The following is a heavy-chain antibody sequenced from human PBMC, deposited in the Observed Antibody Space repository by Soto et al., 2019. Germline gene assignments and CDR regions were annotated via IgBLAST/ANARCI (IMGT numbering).Heavy chain of an antibody. CDR2: INGDGSST. CDR1: GSTFTSYW. Sequence: GGSLRLSCAASGSTFTSYWMHWVRQAPGKGLVWVSRINGDGSSTSYADSVKGRFTISRDNAKNTLYLQMNSLRAEDTAVYYCARAGYSYGFDYWGQGTLVTVSS. D-gene: IGHD5-18*01. V-gene: IGHV3-74*01. J-gene: IGHJ4*02. CDR3: ARAGYSYGFDY.